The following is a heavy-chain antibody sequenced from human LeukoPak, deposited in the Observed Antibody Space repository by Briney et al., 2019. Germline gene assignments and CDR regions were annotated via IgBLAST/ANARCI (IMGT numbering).Heavy chain of an antibody. V-gene: IGHV3-7*01. CDR2: IKQDGSEK. CDR3: ARGLAYNYDSSAYFLDY. J-gene: IGHJ4*02. CDR1: GFTFSSYW. D-gene: IGHD3-22*01. Sequence: GGSLRLSCAASGFTFSSYWMSWVRQAPGKGLEWVASIKQDGSEKYFVDSVRGRFTISRDNSKNTLYLQMNSLRAEDTAVYYCARGLAYNYDSSAYFLDYWGQGTLVTVSS.